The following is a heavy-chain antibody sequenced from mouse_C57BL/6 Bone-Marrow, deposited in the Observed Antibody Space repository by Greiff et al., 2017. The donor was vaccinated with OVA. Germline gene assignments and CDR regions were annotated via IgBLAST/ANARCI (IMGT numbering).Heavy chain of an antibody. CDR3: TSGYSNYYAMDY. Sequence: QVQLKESGAELVRPGASVTLSCKASGYTFTDYEMHWVKQTPVHGLEWIGAIDPETGGTAYNQKFKGKAILTADKSSSTAYMELRSLTSDDSAVYECTSGYSNYYAMDYWGQGTSVTVSS. D-gene: IGHD2-5*01. CDR1: GYTFTDYE. V-gene: IGHV1-15*01. J-gene: IGHJ4*01. CDR2: IDPETGGT.